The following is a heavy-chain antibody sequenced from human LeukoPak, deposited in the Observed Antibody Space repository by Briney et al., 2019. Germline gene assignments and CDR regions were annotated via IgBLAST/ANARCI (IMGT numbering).Heavy chain of an antibody. CDR1: GGTFSSYA. D-gene: IGHD3-3*01. V-gene: IGHV1-69*13. CDR2: IIPIFGTA. Sequence: SVKVSCKASGGTFSSYAISWVRQAPGQGLEWMGGIIPIFGTANYAQKFQVRVTITADESTSTAYMELSSLRSEATAGYYWSRSPRGGITIFGVPPRWFDPWGPGNLVTVSS. CDR3: SRSPRGGITIFGVPPRWFDP. J-gene: IGHJ5*02.